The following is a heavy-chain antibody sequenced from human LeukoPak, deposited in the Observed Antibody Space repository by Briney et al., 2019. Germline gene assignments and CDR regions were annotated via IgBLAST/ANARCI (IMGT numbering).Heavy chain of an antibody. CDR1: GFTFSSYG. CDR3: AKDRCTNGVCSPDI. J-gene: IGHJ3*02. CDR2: IQYDGSNK. Sequence: PGGTLRLSCAASGFTFSSYGMHWVRQAPGKGLEGVAFIQYDGSNKYYADSVKGRLIISRDTSKNTLYLQMNSLRAEDTAVYYCAKDRCTNGVCSPDIWGQGTMVTVSS. V-gene: IGHV3-30*02. D-gene: IGHD2-8*01.